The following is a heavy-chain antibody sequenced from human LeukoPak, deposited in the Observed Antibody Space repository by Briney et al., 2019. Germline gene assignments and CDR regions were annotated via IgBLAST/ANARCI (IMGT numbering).Heavy chain of an antibody. V-gene: IGHV3-21*01. CDR3: HGYCSGATCSNFDY. CDR2: ISSSSTYI. Sequence: PGGSLRLSCSASGLTVSCIEMTYVRLAPGKGLEWVSSISSSSTYIYYADSMKGRFTISRDNAKNSLYLQMNSLTAEDTAVYYCHGYCSGATCSNFDYWGQGTLVTVSS. CDR1: GLTVSCIE. D-gene: IGHD2-15*01. J-gene: IGHJ4*02.